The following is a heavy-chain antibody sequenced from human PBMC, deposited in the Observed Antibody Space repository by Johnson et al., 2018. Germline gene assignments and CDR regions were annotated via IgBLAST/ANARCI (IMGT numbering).Heavy chain of an antibody. CDR3: ARERSSGWTMRYYYSGMDV. CDR1: GFTFSSYW. D-gene: IGHD6-19*01. CDR2: IKQDGSEK. Sequence: VQLVQSGGGLVQPGGSLRLSCAASGFTFSSYWMSWVRQAPGKGMEWVANIKQDGSEKYYVDSVKGRFTISRDNAKNSLYLQMNSLRAEEPAVYYCARERSSGWTMRYYYSGMDVLGQGTTVTVSS. J-gene: IGHJ6*02. V-gene: IGHV3-7*01.